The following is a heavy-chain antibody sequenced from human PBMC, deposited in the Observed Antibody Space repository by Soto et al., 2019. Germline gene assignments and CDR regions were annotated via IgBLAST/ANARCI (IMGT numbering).Heavy chain of an antibody. D-gene: IGHD5-12*01. Sequence: QVQLVQSGAEVKNPGSSVKVSCKASGGTFSSYAISWVRQSPGQGLEWMGGLIPIFGTANYAQKFQGRVTIPADESTSTTYMEVSSLRSEDTAGYYYARDVDRYGMDVWVQGTTVTVSS. CDR1: GGTFSSYA. J-gene: IGHJ6*02. CDR3: ARDVDRYGMDV. V-gene: IGHV1-69*12. CDR2: LIPIFGTA.